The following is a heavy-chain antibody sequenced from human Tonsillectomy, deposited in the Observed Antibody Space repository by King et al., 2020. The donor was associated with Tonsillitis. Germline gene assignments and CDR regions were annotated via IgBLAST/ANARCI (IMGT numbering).Heavy chain of an antibody. CDR1: GFTFSSYA. CDR3: ARDEVVVDAKAYFYGMDV. CDR2: ITSNSKTI. Sequence: EVQLVESGGGLVQPGGSLRLSCAASGFTFSSYAMNWVRQAPGKGLEWISYITSNSKTISYADSVKGRFTISRDSAKNSLYLQMNSLRAEDTAVYYCARDEVVVDAKAYFYGMDVWGQGTTVTVSS. D-gene: IGHD2-15*01. V-gene: IGHV3-48*01. J-gene: IGHJ6*02.